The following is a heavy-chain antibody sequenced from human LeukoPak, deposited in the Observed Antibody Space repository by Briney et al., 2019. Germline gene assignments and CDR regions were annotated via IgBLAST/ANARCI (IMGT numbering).Heavy chain of an antibody. D-gene: IGHD3-3*01. J-gene: IGHJ4*02. CDR1: GYTFTGYY. CDR2: IIPIFGTA. Sequence: GASVKVSCKASGYTFTGYYMHWVRQAPGQGLEWMGGIIPIFGTANYAQKFQGRVTITADESTSTAYMELSSLRSEDTAVYYCARVPFWSGSPFDYWGQGTLVTVSS. CDR3: ARVPFWSGSPFDY. V-gene: IGHV1-69*13.